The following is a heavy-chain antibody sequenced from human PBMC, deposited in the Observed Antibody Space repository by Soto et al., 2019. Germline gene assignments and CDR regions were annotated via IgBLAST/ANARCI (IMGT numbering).Heavy chain of an antibody. CDR1: GFTFDDYA. Sequence: EVQLVESGGGLVQPGRSLRLSCAASGFTFDDYAMHWVRQAPGKGLEWVSGISWNSGSIGYADSVKGRFTISRDNAKNSLYLQMNSLRAEDTALYYCAKDWSAAADYYFDYWGQGTLVTVSS. V-gene: IGHV3-9*01. J-gene: IGHJ4*02. D-gene: IGHD6-13*01. CDR2: ISWNSGSI. CDR3: AKDWSAAADYYFDY.